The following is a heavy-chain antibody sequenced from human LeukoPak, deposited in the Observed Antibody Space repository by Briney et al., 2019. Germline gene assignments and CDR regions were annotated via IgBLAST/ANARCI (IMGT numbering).Heavy chain of an antibody. V-gene: IGHV3-15*01. J-gene: IGHJ4*02. CDR3: TTSPRWSSGGWPDY. D-gene: IGHD6-19*01. Sequence: GGSLRLSCAASGFTFTNTWMRWVRQAPGKGLEWVGRIKTKADGGTIEYATPVKDRFTISRDDSKDTLNLQMNSLKTEDTAVYYCTTSPRWSSGGWPDYWGQGTLVTASS. CDR1: GFTFTNTW. CDR2: IKTKADGGTI.